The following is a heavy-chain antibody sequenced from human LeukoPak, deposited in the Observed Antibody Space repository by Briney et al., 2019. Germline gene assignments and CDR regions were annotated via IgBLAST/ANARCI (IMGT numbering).Heavy chain of an antibody. CDR3: AKDVYSSGTGYFDY. J-gene: IGHJ4*02. CDR1: GFTFSNYW. D-gene: IGHD6-19*01. Sequence: PGGSLRLSCAASGFTFSNYWMSWVRQAPGKGLEWVASIKQDGSEKYYVDSVKGRFTISRDNAKNSLYLQMNSLRAEDTALYYCAKDVYSSGTGYFDYWGQGTLVTVSS. V-gene: IGHV3-7*03. CDR2: IKQDGSEK.